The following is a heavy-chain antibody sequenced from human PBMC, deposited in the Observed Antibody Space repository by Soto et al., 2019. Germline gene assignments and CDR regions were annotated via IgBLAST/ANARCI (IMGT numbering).Heavy chain of an antibody. D-gene: IGHD3-10*01. CDR2: ISAYNGNT. Sequence: QVQLVQSGAEVKKPGASVKVSCKASGYTFTSYGISWVRQAPGQGLEWMGWISAYNGNTNYAQKLQGRVTMTTDTSTSTGYMELRSLRSDDTAVYYCASAYYGSGTPYYYGMDVWGHGTPVTVSS. CDR3: ASAYYGSGTPYYYGMDV. J-gene: IGHJ6*02. V-gene: IGHV1-18*01. CDR1: GYTFTSYG.